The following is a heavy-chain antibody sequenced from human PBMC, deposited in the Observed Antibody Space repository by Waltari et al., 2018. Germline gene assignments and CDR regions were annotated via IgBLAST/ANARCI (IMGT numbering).Heavy chain of an antibody. J-gene: IGHJ3*02. CDR3: ARTQWDSTSRRAFDI. CDR1: GFTFSSSW. CDR2: IKEDGSEK. Sequence: EVQLVESGGDLFQPGGSLRLSCSASGFTFSSSWICWVRQAPGKGLEWVANIKEDGSEKYYVDSVKGRFTISRDNAKNSLYLQMNSLRAEDSAVYYCARTQWDSTSRRAFDIWGQGTVVTVSS. D-gene: IGHD1-26*01. V-gene: IGHV3-7*01.